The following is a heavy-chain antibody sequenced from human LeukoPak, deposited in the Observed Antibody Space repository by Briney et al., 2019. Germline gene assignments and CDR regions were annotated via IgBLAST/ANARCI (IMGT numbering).Heavy chain of an antibody. CDR1: GSPSLTHW. D-gene: IGHD6-13*01. CDR2: FFPADADT. CDR3: ARARGPQQIRGFEI. Sequence: GAPLQIPCVTPGSPSLTHWFAWWRRLPGKGLVWWGFFFPADADTRYCPPFQGQVTISADKSISPASLQWHSLRASDTAMYYCARARGPQQIRGFEIWGQGTMVTVSS. V-gene: IGHV5-51*01. J-gene: IGHJ3*02.